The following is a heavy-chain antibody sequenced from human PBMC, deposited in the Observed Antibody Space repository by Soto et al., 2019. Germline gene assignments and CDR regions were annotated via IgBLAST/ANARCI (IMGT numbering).Heavy chain of an antibody. D-gene: IGHD3-3*01. V-gene: IGHV1-18*01. Sequence: QVQLVQSGAEVKKPGASVKVSCKASGYTFTSYGISWVRQAPGQGLEWMGWISAYNGNTNYAQKLKGRVTMTTDTSTSTAYMELRSLRSDDTAVYYCARVPTTVEWLPQYYFDYWGQGTLVTVSS. J-gene: IGHJ4*02. CDR2: ISAYNGNT. CDR3: ARVPTTVEWLPQYYFDY. CDR1: GYTFTSYG.